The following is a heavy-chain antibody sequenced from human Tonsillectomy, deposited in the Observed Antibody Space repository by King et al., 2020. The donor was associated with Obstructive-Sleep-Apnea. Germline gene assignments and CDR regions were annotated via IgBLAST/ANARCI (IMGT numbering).Heavy chain of an antibody. J-gene: IGHJ5*02. CDR2: IYYSGST. CDR1: GGSISSHY. CDR3: ARVPYSSGWYYWFDP. Sequence: LQLQESGPGLVKPSETLSLTCTVSGGSISSHYWSWIRQPPGKGLDWIGYIYYSGSTNYNPSLKSRVTISVDRSKNQFSLKLSSVTAADTAVYYCARVPYSSGWYYWFDPWGQGTLVTVSS. D-gene: IGHD6-19*01. V-gene: IGHV4-59*11.